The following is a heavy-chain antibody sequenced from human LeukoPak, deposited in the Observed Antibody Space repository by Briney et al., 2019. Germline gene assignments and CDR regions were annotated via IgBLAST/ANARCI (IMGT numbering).Heavy chain of an antibody. J-gene: IGHJ5*02. Sequence: PSETLSLTCAVSGYSISSGYYWGWIRPPPGKGLEWIGSIYRSGSTYYNPSLKSRVTISVDTSKNQFSLKLSSVTAADTAVYYCARGNHDSSSWYTWGQGTLVTVSS. D-gene: IGHD6-13*01. V-gene: IGHV4-38-2*01. CDR2: IYRSGST. CDR1: GYSISSGYY. CDR3: ARGNHDSSSWYT.